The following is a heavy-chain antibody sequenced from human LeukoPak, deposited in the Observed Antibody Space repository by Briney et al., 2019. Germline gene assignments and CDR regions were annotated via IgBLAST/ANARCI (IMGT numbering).Heavy chain of an antibody. V-gene: IGHV4-59*01. CDR2: IYYSGST. D-gene: IGHD5-18*01. J-gene: IGHJ6*02. CDR1: GGSINGYY. CDR3: AGTSLTTSMVLYGMDV. Sequence: SETLSLTCTVSGGSINGYYWSWIRQPPGKGLEWIGYIYYSGSTNYNPSLKSRATISVDTSKNQFSLKLISVTAADTAVYYCAGTSLTTSMVLYGMDVWGQGTTVTVSS.